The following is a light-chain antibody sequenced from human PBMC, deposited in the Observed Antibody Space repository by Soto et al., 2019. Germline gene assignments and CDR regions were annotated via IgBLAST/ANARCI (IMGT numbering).Light chain of an antibody. V-gene: IGKV3D-15*01. Sequence: EIAMTQSPATLSVSPGERATLSCRASQSVNIHLAWYQQKPGQAPRLLIYGASARATGIPAKFSGSGSGTEFTLTISSLQSEDFAVYYCQQYNKWPRTFGQGTKVDIK. CDR1: QSVNIH. CDR3: QQYNKWPRT. J-gene: IGKJ1*01. CDR2: GAS.